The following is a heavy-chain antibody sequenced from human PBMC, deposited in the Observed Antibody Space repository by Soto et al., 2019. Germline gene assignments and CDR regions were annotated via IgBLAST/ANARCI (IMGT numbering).Heavy chain of an antibody. D-gene: IGHD5-12*01. J-gene: IGHJ5*02. CDR3: ARDAEPVATPPFDP. CDR2: IYTSGST. V-gene: IGHV4-4*07. Sequence: SETLSLTCTVSGGSISSYYWSWIRQPAGKGLEWIGRIYTSGSTNYNPSLKSRVTMSVDTSKNQFSLKLSSVTAADTAVYYCARDAEPVATPPFDPWGQGTLVTVSS. CDR1: GGSISSYY.